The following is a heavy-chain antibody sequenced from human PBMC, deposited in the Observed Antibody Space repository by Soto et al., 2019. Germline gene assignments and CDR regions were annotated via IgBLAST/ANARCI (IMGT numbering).Heavy chain of an antibody. J-gene: IGHJ6*02. CDR3: ARGSITIFGVVISDYYYGMDV. V-gene: IGHV1-2*04. CDR1: GYTFTGYY. CDR2: INPNSGGT. Sequence: ASVKVSCKASGYTFTGYYMHWVRQAPGQGLEWMGWINPNSGGTNYAQTFQGWVTMTRDTSISTAYMELSRLRSDDTAVYYCARGSITIFGVVISDYYYGMDVWGQGTTVTVSS. D-gene: IGHD3-3*01.